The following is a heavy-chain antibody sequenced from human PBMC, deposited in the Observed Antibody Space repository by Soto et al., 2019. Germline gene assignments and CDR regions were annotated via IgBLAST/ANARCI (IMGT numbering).Heavy chain of an antibody. Sequence: PGGSLRLSCSASGFTFSSYAMHWVRQAPGKGLEYVSAISSNGGSTYYADSVKGRFTISRDNSKNTLYLQMSSLRAEDTAVYYCVKGLRRGGTVTGAEYFQHWGQGTLVTVSS. V-gene: IGHV3-64D*08. D-gene: IGHD4-17*01. J-gene: IGHJ1*01. CDR1: GFTFSSYA. CDR2: ISSNGGST. CDR3: VKGLRRGGTVTGAEYFQH.